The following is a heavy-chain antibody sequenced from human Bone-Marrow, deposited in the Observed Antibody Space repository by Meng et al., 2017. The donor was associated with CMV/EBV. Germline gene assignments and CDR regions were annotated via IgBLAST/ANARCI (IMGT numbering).Heavy chain of an antibody. V-gene: IGHV4-39*07. CDR1: GGSISSSSYY. CDR2: IYYSGST. D-gene: IGHD1-14*01. Sequence: GSLRLSCTVSGGSISSSSYYWGWIRQPPGKGLEWIGSIYYSGSTYYNPSLKSRVTISVDTSKNQFSLKLSSVTAADTAVYYCARDRRLQRTTGGGMDVWGQGTTVTASS. J-gene: IGHJ6*02. CDR3: ARDRRLQRTTGGGMDV.